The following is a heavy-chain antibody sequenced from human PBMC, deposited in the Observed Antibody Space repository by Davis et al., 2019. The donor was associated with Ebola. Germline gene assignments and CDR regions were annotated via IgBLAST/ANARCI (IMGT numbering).Heavy chain of an antibody. D-gene: IGHD4-11*01. CDR3: ARGSNYHYYYSMDV. CDR1: GYTFTSYD. V-gene: IGHV1-8*01. Sequence: ASVKVSCKASGYTFTSYDINWVRQATGQGLEWMGWMNPNSGNTGYAQKFQGRVTMTRDTSISTAYMELSRLRSDDTAVYYCARGSNYHYYYSMDVWGQGTTVTVSS. J-gene: IGHJ6*02. CDR2: MNPNSGNT.